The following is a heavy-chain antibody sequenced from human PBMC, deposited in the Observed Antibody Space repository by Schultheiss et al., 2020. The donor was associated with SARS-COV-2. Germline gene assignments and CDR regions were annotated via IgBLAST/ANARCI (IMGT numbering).Heavy chain of an antibody. CDR1: GGSFSGYY. CDR2: IYYSGST. J-gene: IGHJ4*02. Sequence: SQTLSLTCAVYGGSFSGYYWSWIRQPPGKGLEWIGYIYYSGSTNYNPSLKSRVTISVDKSKNQFSLKLSSVTAADTAVYYCARSLHYYDSRYRFDYWGQGTLVTVSS. CDR3: ARSLHYYDSRYRFDY. D-gene: IGHD3-22*01. V-gene: IGHV4-59*08.